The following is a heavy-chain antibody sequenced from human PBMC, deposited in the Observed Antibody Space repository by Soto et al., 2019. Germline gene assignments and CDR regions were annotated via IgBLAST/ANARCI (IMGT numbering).Heavy chain of an antibody. Sequence: QVQLVESGGGVVQPGRSLRLSCAASGFTFSSYGMHWVRQAPGKGLEWVAVIWYDGSNKYYADSVKGRFTISRDNSKNTLYLHMNSLRAEDTAVYYCAREARSPYFDYWGQGTLVNVSS. V-gene: IGHV3-33*01. CDR1: GFTFSSYG. CDR2: IWYDGSNK. CDR3: AREARSPYFDY. J-gene: IGHJ4*02. D-gene: IGHD6-6*01.